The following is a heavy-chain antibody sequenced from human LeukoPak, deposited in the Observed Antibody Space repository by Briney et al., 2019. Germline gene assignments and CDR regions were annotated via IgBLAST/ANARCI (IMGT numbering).Heavy chain of an antibody. J-gene: IGHJ4*02. CDR2: ISSSGSTI. D-gene: IGHD6-13*01. CDR1: GFTFSDYY. Sequence: PGGSLRLSCAASGFTFSDYYMSWIRQAPGKGLEWVSYISSSGSTIYYADSVKGRFTISRDNAKNSLYLQMNSLRAEDTAVYYCARGAYSSSWPREDYFDYWGHGNPGHRLL. V-gene: IGHV3-11*04. CDR3: ARGAYSSSWPREDYFDY.